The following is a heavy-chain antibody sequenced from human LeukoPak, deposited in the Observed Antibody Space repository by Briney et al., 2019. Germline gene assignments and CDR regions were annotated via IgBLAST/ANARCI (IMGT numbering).Heavy chain of an antibody. J-gene: IGHJ4*02. CDR1: GYIFTGYY. D-gene: IGHD6-19*01. CDR3: ARGGGVAVAGSFY. Sequence: ASVKVSCKASGYIFTGYYIHWVRQAPGQGLEWMGWINPNSGDTKYAQEFQGRVTMTRDTSISTAHMELSRLTSDDTAVYYCARGGGVAVAGSFYWGQGTLVTVSA. CDR2: INPNSGDT. V-gene: IGHV1-2*02.